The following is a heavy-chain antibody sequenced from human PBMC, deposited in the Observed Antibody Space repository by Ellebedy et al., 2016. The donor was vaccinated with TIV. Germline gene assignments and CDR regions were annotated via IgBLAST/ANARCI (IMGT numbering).Heavy chain of an antibody. J-gene: IGHJ6*02. D-gene: IGHD6-6*01. Sequence: SETLSLNXTVSGGSISSSSYYWGWIRQPPGKGLEWIGSIYYSGRTYYNPSLKSRVIISVDTSKNQFSLRLSSVTAADTAVYYCARLAYSSSSRDYYYGMDVWGQGTTVTVSS. CDR2: IYYSGRT. V-gene: IGHV4-39*01. CDR3: ARLAYSSSSRDYYYGMDV. CDR1: GGSISSSSYY.